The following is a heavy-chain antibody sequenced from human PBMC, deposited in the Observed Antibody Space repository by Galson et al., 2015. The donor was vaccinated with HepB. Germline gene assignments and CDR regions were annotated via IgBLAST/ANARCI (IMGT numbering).Heavy chain of an antibody. CDR2: IIPILGIA. D-gene: IGHD3-3*01. Sequence: SVKVSCKASGGTFSSYAISWVRQAPGQGLEWMGRIIPILGIANYAQKFQGRVTITADKSTSTAYMELNSLRSDDTAVYYCARYYDFWSGYSPYYYYGMDVWGQGTTVTVSS. V-gene: IGHV1-69*04. CDR3: ARYYDFWSGYSPYYYYGMDV. J-gene: IGHJ6*02. CDR1: GGTFSSYA.